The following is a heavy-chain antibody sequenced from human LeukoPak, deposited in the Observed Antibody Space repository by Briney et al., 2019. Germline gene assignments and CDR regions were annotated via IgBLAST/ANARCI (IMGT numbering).Heavy chain of an antibody. V-gene: IGHV3-23*01. J-gene: IGHJ4*02. CDR1: GFTFSSYA. D-gene: IGHD6-19*01. CDR3: AKDRSSGWFEGIYYFDY. Sequence: GGSLRLSCAASGFTFSSYAMSWVRQAPGKGLEWVSAISGSGGSTYYADSVKGRFTISRDNSKNTLYLQMYSLRAEDTAVYYCAKDRSSGWFEGIYYFDYWGQGTLVTVSS. CDR2: ISGSGGST.